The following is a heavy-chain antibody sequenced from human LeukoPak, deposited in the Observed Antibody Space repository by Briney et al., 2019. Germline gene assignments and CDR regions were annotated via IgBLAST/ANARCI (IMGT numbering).Heavy chain of an antibody. V-gene: IGHV1-18*01. CDR2: ISAYNGNT. CDR3: ARDYPTYDSSGKGGIYYFDY. D-gene: IGHD3-22*01. Sequence: GASVKASCKASGYTFTNYGISRVRQAPGQGLEWMGWISAYNGNTNYVQELQGRVTMTTDTSTSTVYMELSSLRSEDTAVYYCARDYPTYDSSGKGGIYYFDYWGQGTLVIVSS. J-gene: IGHJ4*02. CDR1: GYTFTNYG.